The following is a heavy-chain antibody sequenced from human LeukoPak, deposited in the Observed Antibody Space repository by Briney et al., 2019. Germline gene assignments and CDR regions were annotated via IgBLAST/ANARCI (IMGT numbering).Heavy chain of an antibody. D-gene: IGHD3-22*01. CDR3: ARGHYYDSSGYDY. J-gene: IGHJ4*02. CDR1: GFTFSSYE. V-gene: IGHV3-48*03. CDR2: ISSSGSTT. Sequence: RSGGSLRLSCAASGFTFSSYEMMWVRQAPGKGLEWISYISSSGSTTYSADSVKGRFTISRDNPKNSLYLQMNSLRAEDTAVYYCARGHYYDSSGYDYWGQGTLVTVSS.